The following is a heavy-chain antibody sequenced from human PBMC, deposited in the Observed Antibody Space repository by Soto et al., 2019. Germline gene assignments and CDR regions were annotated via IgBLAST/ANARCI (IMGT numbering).Heavy chain of an antibody. V-gene: IGHV3-30*18. CDR2: ISYDGSNK. CDR1: GFTFSSYG. D-gene: IGHD6-13*01. J-gene: IGHJ4*02. CDR3: AKEMDGDSSSWY. Sequence: GGSLRLSCAASGFTFSSYGMPWVGKAPGKGLEWVAVISYDGSNKYYADSVKGRFTISRDNYKNTLYLQMNSLRAEDTAVYYCAKEMDGDSSSWYWGQGT.